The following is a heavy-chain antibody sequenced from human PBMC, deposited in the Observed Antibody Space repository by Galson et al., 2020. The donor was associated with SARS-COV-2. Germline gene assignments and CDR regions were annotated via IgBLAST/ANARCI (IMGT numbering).Heavy chain of an antibody. V-gene: IGHV3-23*01. D-gene: IGHD3-3*01. CDR2: ISGSGAGGDRT. Sequence: TGGSLRLSCAASGLTFSSYAVSWVRQAPGKGLEWVSAISGSGAGGDRTYYADSVKGRFTISRDNSKNTLYLQMNSLRAEDTAVYYCAKVVSGAIFGEVVNWFDTWGQGTLVTVSS. CDR1: GLTFSSYA. CDR3: AKVVSGAIFGEVVNWFDT. J-gene: IGHJ5*02.